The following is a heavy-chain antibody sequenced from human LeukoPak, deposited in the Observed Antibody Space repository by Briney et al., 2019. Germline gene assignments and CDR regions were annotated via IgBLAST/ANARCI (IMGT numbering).Heavy chain of an antibody. D-gene: IGHD1-26*01. J-gene: IGHJ4*02. Sequence: GSLRLSCAASGFTFSSYWMSWVRQAPGKGLEWVANIKQDGSEKYYVDSVKGRFTISRDNSKNTLYLQMNSLRAEDTAVYYCAKKGATTGDFDYWGQGTLVTVSS. CDR1: GFTFSSYW. V-gene: IGHV3-7*03. CDR3: AKKGATTGDFDY. CDR2: IKQDGSEK.